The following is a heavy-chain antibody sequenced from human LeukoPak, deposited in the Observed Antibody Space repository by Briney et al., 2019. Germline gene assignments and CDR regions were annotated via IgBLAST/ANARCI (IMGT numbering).Heavy chain of an antibody. J-gene: IGHJ6*04. Sequence: PGGSLRLSCVVSGLTFSSYGMHWVRQAPGKGLEWVAVISYDGSNKYYAGSVKGRFTISRDNSKNTLYLQMNSLRAEDTAVFYCAKDAPPCSGGSCYSGYYFYGMDVWGKGTTVTVSS. V-gene: IGHV3-30*18. D-gene: IGHD2-15*01. CDR1: GLTFSSYG. CDR2: ISYDGSNK. CDR3: AKDAPPCSGGSCYSGYYFYGMDV.